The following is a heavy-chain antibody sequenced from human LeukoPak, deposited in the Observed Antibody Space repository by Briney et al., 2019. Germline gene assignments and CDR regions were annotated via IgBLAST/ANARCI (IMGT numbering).Heavy chain of an antibody. J-gene: IGHJ5*02. V-gene: IGHV4-34*01. D-gene: IGHD6-19*01. CDR1: GGSISSYY. CDR2: INHSGST. CDR3: ARCVPRWLVKS. Sequence: PSETLSLTCTVSGGSISSYYWSWIRQPPGKGLEWIGEINHSGSTNYNPSLKSRVTISVDTSKNQFSLKLSSVTAADTAVYYCARCVPRWLVKSWGQGTLVTVSS.